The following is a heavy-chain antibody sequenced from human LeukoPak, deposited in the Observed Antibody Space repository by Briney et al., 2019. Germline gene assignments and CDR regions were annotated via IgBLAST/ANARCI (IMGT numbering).Heavy chain of an antibody. CDR3: ARLNYDFWSGYPPGEWFDP. V-gene: IGHV4-59*01. CDR2: IYYSGST. D-gene: IGHD3-3*01. Sequence: SETLSLTCTVSGGSISSYYWSWLRQPPGKGLEWIGYIYYSGSTNYNPSLKSRVTISVDTSKNQFSLKLSSVTAADTAVYYCARLNYDFWSGYPPGEWFDPWGQGTLVTVSS. J-gene: IGHJ5*02. CDR1: GGSISSYY.